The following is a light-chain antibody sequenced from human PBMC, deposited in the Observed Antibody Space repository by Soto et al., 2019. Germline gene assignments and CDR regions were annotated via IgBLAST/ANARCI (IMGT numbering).Light chain of an antibody. CDR3: ETWDNNTHGYV. Sequence: QPVLTQSSSASASLGSSVKITCTLSSGHSSYIIAWHQQQPGKAPRYLMKLEGSGSYNKGSGVPDRFSGSSSGADRYLTISNLQSEDEADYYCETWDNNTHGYVFGTGTKLTVL. CDR2: LEGSGSY. CDR1: SGHSSYI. J-gene: IGLJ1*01. V-gene: IGLV4-60*03.